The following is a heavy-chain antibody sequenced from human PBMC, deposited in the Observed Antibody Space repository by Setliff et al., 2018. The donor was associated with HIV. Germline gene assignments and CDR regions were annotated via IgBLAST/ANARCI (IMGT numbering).Heavy chain of an antibody. CDR3: AKDYVENDYWGRGTLVTVSSDV. D-gene: IGHD4-17*01. CDR1: VFTFNNYG. Sequence: GGSLRLSCAASVFTFNNYGMNWVRQAPGKGLEWVSAITGSGRTTYYADSVKGRFTISRDNSKNTLSLQMNSLRAEDTAVYYCAKDYVENDYWGRGTLVTVSSDVWGKGTTVTVSS. J-gene: IGHJ6*04. CDR2: ITGSGRTT. V-gene: IGHV3-23*01.